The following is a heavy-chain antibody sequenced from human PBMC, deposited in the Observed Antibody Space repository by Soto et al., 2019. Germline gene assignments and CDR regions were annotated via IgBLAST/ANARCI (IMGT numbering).Heavy chain of an antibody. CDR2: ISGSGGST. CDR3: AKDPGLFAPERSDSFDP. Sequence: PGGSLRLSCAASGFTFSSYAMSWVRQAPGKGLEWVSAISGSGGSTYYADSVKGRFTISRDNSKNTLYLQMNSLRAENTAVYYCAKDPGLFAPERSDSFDPWGQGNLVTVSS. J-gene: IGHJ5*02. V-gene: IGHV3-23*01. CDR1: GFTFSSYA.